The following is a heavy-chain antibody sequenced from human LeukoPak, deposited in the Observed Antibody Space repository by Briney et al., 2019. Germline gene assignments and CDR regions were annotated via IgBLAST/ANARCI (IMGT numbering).Heavy chain of an antibody. CDR2: IIPIFGTA. V-gene: IGHV1-69*13. CDR1: GYTFTSYG. J-gene: IGHJ4*02. CDR3: ARASHYYDSSGPNLGY. Sequence: GASVKVSCKASGYTFTSYGISWVQQAPGQGLEWMGGIIPIFGTANYAQKFQGRVTITADESTSTAYMELSSLRSEDTAVYYCARASHYYDSSGPNLGYWGQGTLVTVSS. D-gene: IGHD3-22*01.